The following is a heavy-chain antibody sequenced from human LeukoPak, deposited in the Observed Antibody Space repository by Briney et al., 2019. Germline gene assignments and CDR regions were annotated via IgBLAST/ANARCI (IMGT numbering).Heavy chain of an antibody. CDR2: ISSSSSYI. D-gene: IGHD3-9*01. CDR1: GFTFSSYS. V-gene: IGHV3-21*01. Sequence: GGSLRLSCAASGFTFSSYSMNWVRQAPGKGLEWFSSISSSSSYIYYADSVKGRFTISRDNAKNSLYLQMNSLRAEDTAVYYCARETDIWTVYFDYWGQGTLVTVSS. J-gene: IGHJ4*02. CDR3: ARETDIWTVYFDY.